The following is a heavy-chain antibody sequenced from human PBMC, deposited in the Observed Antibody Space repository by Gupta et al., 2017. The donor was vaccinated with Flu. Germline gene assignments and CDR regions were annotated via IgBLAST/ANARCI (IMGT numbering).Heavy chain of an antibody. V-gene: IGHV4-39*01. CDR1: GGSIGSSSYH. D-gene: IGHD4/OR15-4a*01. Sequence: QLQLQESGPGLVKPSETLSLTCTVSGGSIGSSSYHLGWFRQPPGKGLDWIASIFYSGSTYYNPSLKSRVTISVETSKNQFSLSLTSVTAADTSVYYCARSKGGVGANYFDYWGQGTLVTVSS. J-gene: IGHJ4*02. CDR3: ARSKGGVGANYFDY. CDR2: IFYSGST.